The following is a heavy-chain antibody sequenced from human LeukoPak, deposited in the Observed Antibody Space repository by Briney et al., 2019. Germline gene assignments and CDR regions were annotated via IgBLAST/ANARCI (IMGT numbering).Heavy chain of an antibody. CDR3: AKDQYCSGGSCANWDY. V-gene: IGHV3-23*01. CDR2: ISGSGGST. CDR1: GFTFSSYA. Sequence: GGSLRLSCAASGFTFSSYAMSRVRQAPGKGLEWVSAISGSGGSTYYADSVKGRFTISRDNSKNTLYLQMNSLRAEDTAVYYCAKDQYCSGGSCANWDYWGQGTLVTVSS. J-gene: IGHJ4*02. D-gene: IGHD2-15*01.